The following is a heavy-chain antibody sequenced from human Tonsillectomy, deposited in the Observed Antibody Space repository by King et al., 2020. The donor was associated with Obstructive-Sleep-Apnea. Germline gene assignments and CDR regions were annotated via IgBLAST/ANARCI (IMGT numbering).Heavy chain of an antibody. CDR1: GFTFNSYA. CDR3: ARDDVVVITTYPDS. Sequence: VQLVESGGGVVQPGRSLRLSCAASGFTFNSYAMHWVRQAPGKGLEWVALISFDGSNKYYTDSVKGRFTISRDNSKNTLYLQMNSLRPEDTAVYYCARDDVVVITTYPDSWGQGTLVTVSS. J-gene: IGHJ4*02. D-gene: IGHD3-22*01. V-gene: IGHV3-30*04. CDR2: ISFDGSNK.